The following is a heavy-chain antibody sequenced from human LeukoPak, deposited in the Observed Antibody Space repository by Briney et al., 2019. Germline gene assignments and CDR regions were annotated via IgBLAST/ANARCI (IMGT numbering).Heavy chain of an antibody. J-gene: IGHJ1*01. CDR3: AKDTFNTHYSDSSALGH. CDR2: ISWDGGST. V-gene: IGHV3-43D*04. D-gene: IGHD3-22*01. CDR1: GLPFDVYA. Sequence: GGSLTLSRAASGLPFDVYAMHWLRQAPGKGLEWVSLISWDGGSTYYADSVKGRFTISRDNSKNSLYLHMTSLRAEDTALYYCAKDTFNTHYSDSSALGHWGQGTLVTVSS.